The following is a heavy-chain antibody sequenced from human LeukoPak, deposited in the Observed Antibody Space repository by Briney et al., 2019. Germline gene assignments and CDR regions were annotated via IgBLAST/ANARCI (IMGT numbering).Heavy chain of an antibody. CDR1: GFTFSSYA. V-gene: IGHV3-23*01. Sequence: GGSLRLSCAASGFTFSSYAMSWVRQAPGKGLEWVSAISGSGGSTYYADSVKGRFTISRDNSKNTLYLQMNSLRAEDTAVYYCARDLDSSGRSGPHDCWGQGTLVTVSS. CDR3: ARDLDSSGRSGPHDC. D-gene: IGHD3-22*01. J-gene: IGHJ4*02. CDR2: ISGSGGST.